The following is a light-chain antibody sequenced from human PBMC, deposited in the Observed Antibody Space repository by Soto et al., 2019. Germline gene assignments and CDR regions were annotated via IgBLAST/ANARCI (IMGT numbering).Light chain of an antibody. CDR2: DAS. CDR1: QSVGSK. CDR3: QQYNNWPPLT. Sequence: ETVMTQSPATLSVSPGDRATLSCGASQSVGSKLAWYQKKPGQAPRLLIYDASTRATGISARFSGSGSGTEFTITISSLQSEDFAVYYCQQYNNWPPLTFGGGTKVEIK. V-gene: IGKV3-15*01. J-gene: IGKJ4*01.